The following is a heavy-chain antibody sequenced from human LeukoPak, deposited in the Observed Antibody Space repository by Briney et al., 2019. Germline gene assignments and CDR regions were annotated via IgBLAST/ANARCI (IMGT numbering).Heavy chain of an antibody. J-gene: IGHJ5*02. D-gene: IGHD1-1*01. CDR1: GGYISSGGYY. CDR2: IYYSGST. Sequence: SQTLSLTYSVWGGYISSGGYYWSWIRQHPGKGLEWIGYIYYSGSTYYNPSLKSRVTISVDTSKNQFSLKLSSVTAADTAVYYCARERVRNWFDPWGQGTLVAVSS. CDR3: ARERVRNWFDP. V-gene: IGHV4-31*03.